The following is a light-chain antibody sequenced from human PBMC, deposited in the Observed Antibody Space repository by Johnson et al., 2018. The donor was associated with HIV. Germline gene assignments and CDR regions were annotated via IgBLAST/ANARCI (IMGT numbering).Light chain of an antibody. CDR2: DNN. J-gene: IGLJ1*01. V-gene: IGLV1-51*01. Sequence: QSLLTQPPSVSAAPGQKVTISCSGSSSNIGNNYVSWYQQLPGTAPKLLIYDNNKRPSGIPDRFSGSKSGTSATLGITGLQTGDEADYYCGTWDSSLSAGEVFGTGTKFTVL. CDR1: SSNIGNNY. CDR3: GTWDSSLSAGEV.